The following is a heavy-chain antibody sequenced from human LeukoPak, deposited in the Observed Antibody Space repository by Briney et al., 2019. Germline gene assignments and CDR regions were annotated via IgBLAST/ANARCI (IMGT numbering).Heavy chain of an antibody. J-gene: IGHJ4*02. CDR2: IVVGSGNT. CDR1: GFTFTSSA. V-gene: IGHV1-58*02. D-gene: IGHD5-18*01. Sequence: GASVKVSCKASGFTFTSSAMQWVRQARGQRLEWIGWIVVGSGNTNYAQKFQERVTITRDMSTSTAYMELSSLRSEDTAVYYCARAPTAMAPLFDYWGQGTLVTVSS. CDR3: ARAPTAMAPLFDY.